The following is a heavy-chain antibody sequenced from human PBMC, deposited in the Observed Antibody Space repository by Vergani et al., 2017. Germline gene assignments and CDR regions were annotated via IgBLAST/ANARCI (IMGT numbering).Heavy chain of an antibody. CDR1: GFTFSSYW. D-gene: IGHD2-8*01. CDR3: AKGSPYCTNGVCTPFDY. Sequence: EVQLLESGGGLVQPGGSLRLSCAASGFTFSSYWMHWVRQAPGKGLVWVSRINSDGSSTSYADSVKGRFTISRDNAKNTLYLQMNSLRAEDTAVYYCAKGSPYCTNGVCTPFDYWGQGTLVTVSS. J-gene: IGHJ4*02. CDR2: INSDGSST. V-gene: IGHV3-74*02.